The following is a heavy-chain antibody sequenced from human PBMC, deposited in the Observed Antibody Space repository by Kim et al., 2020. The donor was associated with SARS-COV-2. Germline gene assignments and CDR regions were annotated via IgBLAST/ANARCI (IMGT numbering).Heavy chain of an antibody. D-gene: IGHD1-1*01. CDR2: INHSGST. CDR3: ARSRRSNFYYYYYGMDV. J-gene: IGHJ6*02. V-gene: IGHV4-34*01. Sequence: SETLSLTCAVYGGSFSGYYWSWIRQPPGKGLEWIGEINHSGSTNYNPSLKSRVTISVDTSKNQFSLKLSSVTAADTAVYYCARSRRSNFYYYYYGMDVWGQGTTVTVSS. CDR1: GGSFSGYY.